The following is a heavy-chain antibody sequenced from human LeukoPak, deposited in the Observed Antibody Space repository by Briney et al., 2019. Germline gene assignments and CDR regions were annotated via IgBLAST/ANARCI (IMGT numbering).Heavy chain of an antibody. CDR2: INPNSGGT. J-gene: IGHJ5*02. V-gene: IGHV1-2*02. CDR1: GYTFTGYY. D-gene: IGHD2-2*01. Sequence: ASVKVSCKASGYTFTGYYMHWVRQAPGQGLEWMGWINPNSGGTNCAQKFQGRVTMTRDTSISTAYMELSRLRSDDTAVYYCAREGRFVVPAAMDGWFDPWGQGTLVTVSS. CDR3: AREGRFVVPAAMDGWFDP.